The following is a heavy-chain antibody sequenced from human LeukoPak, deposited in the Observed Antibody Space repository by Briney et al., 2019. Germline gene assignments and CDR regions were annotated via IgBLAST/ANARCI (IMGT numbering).Heavy chain of an antibody. CDR2: INHSGST. Sequence: TSETLSLTCAVYGGSFSGYYWSWIRQPPGKGLEWIGEINHSGSTNYNPSLKSRVTISVDTSKNQFSLKLSSVTAADTAVYYCARLRSGSTDYWGQGTLVTVSS. V-gene: IGHV4-34*01. CDR3: ARLRSGSTDY. D-gene: IGHD1-26*01. CDR1: GGSFSGYY. J-gene: IGHJ4*02.